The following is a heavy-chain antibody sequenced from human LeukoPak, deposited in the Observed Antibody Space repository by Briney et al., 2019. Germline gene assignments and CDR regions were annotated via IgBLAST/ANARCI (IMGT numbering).Heavy chain of an antibody. Sequence: SETLSLTCTVSGGSISSSSYYWGWIRQPPGKGLEWVGSIYYSGSTYYNPSLKSRVTISVDTSKNQFSLKLSSVTAADTAVYYCANLPDYYDSSVPFWGQGTLVTVSS. D-gene: IGHD3-22*01. CDR1: GGSISSSSYY. J-gene: IGHJ4*02. V-gene: IGHV4-39*01. CDR3: ANLPDYYDSSVPF. CDR2: IYYSGST.